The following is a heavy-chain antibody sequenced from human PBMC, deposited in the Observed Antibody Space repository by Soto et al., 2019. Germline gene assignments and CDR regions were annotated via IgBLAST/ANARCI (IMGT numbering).Heavy chain of an antibody. Sequence: TGALRLACADSGGSVSGRYHYWGWLRQSPGKGPEWIGSVFYPGFTSYNPSLESRVSVSVDTSKNQFSLKVSGVSAADTAVYYCATSQKGYNWNYFDHWGQGALVTVS. V-gene: IGHV4-39*01. D-gene: IGHD1-20*01. CDR3: ATSQKGYNWNYFDH. CDR1: GGSVSGRYHY. J-gene: IGHJ4*02. CDR2: VFYPGFT.